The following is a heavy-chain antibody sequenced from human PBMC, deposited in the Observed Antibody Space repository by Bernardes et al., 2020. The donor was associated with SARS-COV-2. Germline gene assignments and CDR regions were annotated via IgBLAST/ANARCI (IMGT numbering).Heavy chain of an antibody. J-gene: IGHJ4*02. D-gene: IGHD1-26*01. Sequence: GGSLRLSCAASGFTFDDYTMHWVRQVPGKGLEWVSLINWYGGSSYYADSVRGRFTISRDNRKNSLYLQMNSLRTEDTALYYCAKGAQWELLGPTDYWGQGTLVTVSS. CDR3: AKGAQWELLGPTDY. CDR2: INWYGGSS. CDR1: GFTFDDYT. V-gene: IGHV3-43*01.